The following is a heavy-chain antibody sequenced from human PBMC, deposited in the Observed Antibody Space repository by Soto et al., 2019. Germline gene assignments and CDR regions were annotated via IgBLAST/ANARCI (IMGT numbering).Heavy chain of an antibody. D-gene: IGHD3-9*01. J-gene: IGHJ4*02. CDR3: ARVDHRGYFAILTDY. CDR1: GDSLISGGHY. V-gene: IGHV4-31*03. CDR2: IYDSVNT. Sequence: TLSLTCTVAGDSLISGGHYWSWIRQHPGKGLEWIGHIYDSVNTYYSPSLRSRVTISADMSKNQFSLNLRSVTAADTAVYYCARVDHRGYFAILTDYWGQGTLVTVSS.